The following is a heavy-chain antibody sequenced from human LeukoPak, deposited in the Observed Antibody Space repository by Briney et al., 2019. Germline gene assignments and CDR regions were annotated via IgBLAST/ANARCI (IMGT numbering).Heavy chain of an antibody. D-gene: IGHD2-15*01. V-gene: IGHV4-61*10. J-gene: IGHJ4*02. Sequence: PSETLSLTCTVSGGSISSGSYYWSWIRQPAGKGLEWIGYIYYSGSTNYNPSLKSRVTISVDTSKNQFSLKLSSVTAADTAVYYCARGRYCSGGSCYLFDYWGQGTLVTVSS. CDR1: GGSISSGSYY. CDR2: IYYSGST. CDR3: ARGRYCSGGSCYLFDY.